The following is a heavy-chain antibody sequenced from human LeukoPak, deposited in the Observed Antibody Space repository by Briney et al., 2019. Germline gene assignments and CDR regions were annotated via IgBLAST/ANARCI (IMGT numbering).Heavy chain of an antibody. CDR2: LSANGGST. D-gene: IGHD3-10*01. CDR1: EFTFSSYG. Sequence: GGSLRLSCAAPEFTFSSYGMSWVRQAPGKGLEWVSSLSANGGSTYYADSVKGQFTISRDNSKNTLYLQMNSLRAEDTAVYYCAKPIYFHASGNFDYWGQGTLVTVSP. J-gene: IGHJ4*02. V-gene: IGHV3-23*01. CDR3: AKPIYFHASGNFDY.